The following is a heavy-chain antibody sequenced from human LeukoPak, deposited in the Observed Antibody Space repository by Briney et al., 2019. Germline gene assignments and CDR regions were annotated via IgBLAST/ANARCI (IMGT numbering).Heavy chain of an antibody. CDR2: ISGSGGST. CDR3: AKAGHYYDSRNDFDY. CDR1: GFTFSSYA. Sequence: PGGSLRLSCAASGFTFSSYAMSWVRQAPGKGLEWVSAISGSGGSTYYADSVKGRFTISRDNSKNTLYLQMNSLRAEDTAVYYCAKAGHYYDSRNDFDYWGQGTLVTVSS. J-gene: IGHJ4*02. D-gene: IGHD3-22*01. V-gene: IGHV3-23*01.